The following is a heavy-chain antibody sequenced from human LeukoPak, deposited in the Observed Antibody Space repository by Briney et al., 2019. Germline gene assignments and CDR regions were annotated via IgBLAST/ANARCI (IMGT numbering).Heavy chain of an antibody. CDR1: GFTFSSYW. J-gene: IGHJ1*01. Sequence: GGSLRLSCAASGFTFSSYWMSWVRQAPGKGLEWVANIKQDGSEKYYVDSVKGRFTISRDNAKNSLYLQMNSLRAEDTAVYYCARVIVHYGDEESPEYFQHWGQGTLVTVSS. D-gene: IGHD4-17*01. CDR3: ARVIVHYGDEESPEYFQH. CDR2: IKQDGSEK. V-gene: IGHV3-7*01.